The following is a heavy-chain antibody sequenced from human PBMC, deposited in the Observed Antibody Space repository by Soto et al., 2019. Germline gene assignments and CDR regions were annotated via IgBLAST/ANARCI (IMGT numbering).Heavy chain of an antibody. J-gene: IGHJ6*02. Sequence: QVQLVQSGAEMKKPGSSVKVSCKASGGTFSSSAISWVRQAPGQGLEWLGGIIPMFDITNYPQXXQGRVTXXXXXXXXXXXXXXXXXXXXXXXXXXCARVSRNPISFYRYGMDVWGQGTTVTVSS. CDR1: GGTFSSSA. CDR2: IIPMFDIT. CDR3: ARVSRNPISFYRYGMDV. V-gene: IGHV1-69*17. D-gene: IGHD3-3*01.